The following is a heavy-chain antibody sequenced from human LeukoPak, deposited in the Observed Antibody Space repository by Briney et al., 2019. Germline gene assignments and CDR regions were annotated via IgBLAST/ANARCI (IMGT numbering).Heavy chain of an antibody. J-gene: IGHJ4*02. Sequence: GALRLSFAASGFTFSSYSISWVRQAPGKGLEWVSAINGSGGSTYYADSVKGRFTISRDNSKNTLYLQMNSLRAEDTAVYYCAKDLSAFEQWLVSYFDYWGQGTLVTVSS. V-gene: IGHV3-23*01. D-gene: IGHD6-19*01. CDR3: AKDLSAFEQWLVSYFDY. CDR1: GFTFSSYS. CDR2: INGSGGST.